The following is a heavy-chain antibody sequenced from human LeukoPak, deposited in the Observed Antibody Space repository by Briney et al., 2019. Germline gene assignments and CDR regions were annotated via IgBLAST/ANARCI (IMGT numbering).Heavy chain of an antibody. Sequence: GGSLRLSCAASGFTFSSYSMSWVRQAPGKGLEWVSVIYSGGSTYYADSVKGRFTISRDNTRDTLFLQMNSLRAEDTAVYYCARVGSHDSGASYYWGQGSLVTVSS. CDR2: IYSGGST. CDR3: ARVGSHDSGASYY. CDR1: GFTFSSYS. V-gene: IGHV3-53*01. D-gene: IGHD3-22*01. J-gene: IGHJ4*02.